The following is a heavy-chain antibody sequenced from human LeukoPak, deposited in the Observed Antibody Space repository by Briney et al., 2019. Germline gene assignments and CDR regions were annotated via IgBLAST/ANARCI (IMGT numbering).Heavy chain of an antibody. CDR2: ISGSGGRT. CDR1: GFTFSSYA. V-gene: IGHV3-23*01. CDR3: AKKGESLDYYYMDV. D-gene: IGHD3-10*01. Sequence: GGSLRLSCAASGFTFSSYAISWVRQAPGKGLEWVSGISGSGGRTYYADSVKGRFTISRDNSKNTVHVQMNSLRAEDTAVYYCAKKGESLDYYYMDVWGQGTTVTVSS. J-gene: IGHJ6*02.